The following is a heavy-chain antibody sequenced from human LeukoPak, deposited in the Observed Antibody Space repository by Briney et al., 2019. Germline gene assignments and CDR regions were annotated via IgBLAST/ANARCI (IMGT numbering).Heavy chain of an antibody. CDR3: AIETYYDSSGPHFDY. J-gene: IGHJ4*02. V-gene: IGHV4-4*02. CDR2: IYHTGNT. Sequence: SETLSLTCAVSGGSIRSSNWWSWVRQPPGKGLGWIGEIYHTGNTNYNPSLKSRATISVDKSKNQFSLKLSSVTAADTAVYYCAIETYYDSSGPHFDYWGQGTLVTVSS. D-gene: IGHD3-22*01. CDR1: GGSIRSSNW.